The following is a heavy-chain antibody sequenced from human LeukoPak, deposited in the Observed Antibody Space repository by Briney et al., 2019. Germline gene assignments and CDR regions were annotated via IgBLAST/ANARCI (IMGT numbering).Heavy chain of an antibody. V-gene: IGHV3-30-3*01. D-gene: IGHD1/OR15-1a*01. J-gene: IGHJ4*02. Sequence: GGSLRLSCAASGFTFSSYAMHWVRQAPGKGLEWVAVISYDGSNKYYADSVKGRFTISRDNSKNTLYLQMNSLRAEDTAVYYCARILKQTDYWGQGTLVTVSS. CDR1: GFTFSSYA. CDR3: ARILKQTDY. CDR2: ISYDGSNK.